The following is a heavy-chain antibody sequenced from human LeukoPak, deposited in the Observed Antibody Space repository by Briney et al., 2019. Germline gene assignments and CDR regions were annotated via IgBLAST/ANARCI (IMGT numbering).Heavy chain of an antibody. CDR3: ARVGASGNIAAAGTYY. V-gene: IGHV4-39*07. CDR1: GGSISSSSYY. D-gene: IGHD6-13*01. J-gene: IGHJ4*02. CDR2: IYYSGST. Sequence: PSETLSLTCTVSGGSISSSSYYWGWIRQPPGKGLEWIGSIYYSGSTYYNPSLKSRVTISVDTSKNQFSLKLSSVTAADTAVYYCARVGASGNIAAAGTYYWGQGTLVTVSS.